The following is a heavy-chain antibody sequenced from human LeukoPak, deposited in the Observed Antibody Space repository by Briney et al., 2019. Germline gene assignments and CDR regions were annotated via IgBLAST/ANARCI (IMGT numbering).Heavy chain of an antibody. Sequence: GGSLRLSCAASGFTFSSYWMSWVRQAPGKGLEWVADIKQDGSEKYYVDSVKGRFTISRDNAKNSLYLQMNSLRAEDTAVYYCARERGPYCTNGVCYPDAFDIWGQGTMVTVSS. V-gene: IGHV3-7*01. D-gene: IGHD2-8*01. CDR3: ARERGPYCTNGVCYPDAFDI. CDR2: IKQDGSEK. CDR1: GFTFSSYW. J-gene: IGHJ3*02.